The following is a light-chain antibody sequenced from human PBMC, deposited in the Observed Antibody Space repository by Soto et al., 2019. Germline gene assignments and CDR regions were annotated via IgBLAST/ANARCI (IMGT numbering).Light chain of an antibody. CDR1: SSDVGGYNY. V-gene: IGLV2-14*01. CDR2: EVT. J-gene: IGLJ1*01. CDR3: SSYTGTGTLSDV. Sequence: QSALTQPASVSGSPGQSITISCTGTSSDVGGYNYVSWYQQRPGKAPKLMIHEVTNRPSGISNRFSGSKSGNTASLTISGLQAEDEADYYCSSYTGTGTLSDVFGTGTKLTVL.